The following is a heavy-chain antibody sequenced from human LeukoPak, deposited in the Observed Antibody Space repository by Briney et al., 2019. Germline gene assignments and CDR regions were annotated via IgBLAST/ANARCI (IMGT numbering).Heavy chain of an antibody. V-gene: IGHV3-64D*06. Sequence: GGSLRLSCSASGFPFNTYAIHWVRQTPGKGLEYVAGISSNGDNTDFADSAKGRFTISRDNSKSTLFLQMNSLRAEDTAVYFCTRDSALLGVAFDLWGQGTVVTVSS. CDR3: TRDSALLGVAFDL. D-gene: IGHD2-15*01. J-gene: IGHJ3*01. CDR2: ISSNGDNT. CDR1: GFPFNTYA.